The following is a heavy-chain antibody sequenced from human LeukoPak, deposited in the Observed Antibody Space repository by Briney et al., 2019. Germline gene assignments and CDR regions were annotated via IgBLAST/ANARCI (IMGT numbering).Heavy chain of an antibody. V-gene: IGHV4-39*01. CDR1: GGSISTSNYY. D-gene: IGHD6-13*01. CDR3: ARPHIAAAGSWAWFDP. Sequence: PSETLSLTCTVSGGSISTSNYYWGWIRQPPGKGLEWIGSIYYSGSTYYNPSLKSRVTISVDTSKNQFSLKLSSVTAADTAVYYCARPHIAAAGSWAWFDPWGQGTLVTVSS. J-gene: IGHJ5*02. CDR2: IYYSGST.